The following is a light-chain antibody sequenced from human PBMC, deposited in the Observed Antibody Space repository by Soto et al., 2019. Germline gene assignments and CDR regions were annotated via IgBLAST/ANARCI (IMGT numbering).Light chain of an antibody. Sequence: IVLTQSPGTLSLSPGERATVYCRVSQSVSRASLAWYPQRPGQAPRLLIYGASNRATGVPDRFSGGGSGTDFTLTISILEPEDLGVYYCQHYGQTFGPGTKVDIK. CDR1: QSVSRAS. CDR3: QHYGQT. V-gene: IGKV3-20*01. CDR2: GAS. J-gene: IGKJ1*01.